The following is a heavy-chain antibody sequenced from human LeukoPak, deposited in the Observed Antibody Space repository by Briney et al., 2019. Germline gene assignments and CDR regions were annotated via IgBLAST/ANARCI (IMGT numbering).Heavy chain of an antibody. Sequence: SETLSLTCTVSGGSISSYYWSWIRQPPGTGLERIGYVFYSGSTNYNPSLKSRVTISVDTSRNQFTLKLSSVTPADTAVYYCARDGGRFSFGFGYWGQGTLVTVSS. J-gene: IGHJ4*02. CDR3: ARDGGRFSFGFGY. CDR2: VFYSGST. V-gene: IGHV4-59*01. CDR1: GGSISSYY. D-gene: IGHD5-18*01.